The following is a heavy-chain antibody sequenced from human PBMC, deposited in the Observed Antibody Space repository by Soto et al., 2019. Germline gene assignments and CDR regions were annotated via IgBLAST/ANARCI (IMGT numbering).Heavy chain of an antibody. V-gene: IGHV1-24*01. CDR2: FDPEDGET. D-gene: IGHD1-26*01. CDR3: ATDVNRVGARLDY. Sequence: ASVKVSCKVSGYTLTELPMHWVRQAPGKGLEWMGGFDPEDGETIYAQKFQGRVTMTEDTSTDTAYMELSSLRSEDTAVYYCATDVNRVGARLDYWGQGTLVTVSS. CDR1: GYTLTELP. J-gene: IGHJ4*02.